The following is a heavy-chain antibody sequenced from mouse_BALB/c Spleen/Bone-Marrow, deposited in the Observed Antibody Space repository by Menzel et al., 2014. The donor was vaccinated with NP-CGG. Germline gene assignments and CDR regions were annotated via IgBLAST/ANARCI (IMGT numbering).Heavy chain of an antibody. CDR3: ARQTYYDYDGYFDY. Sequence: EVKLQESGGVLVKPGGSLKLSCAASGFTFSSYGMSWVRQTPGKRLEWVATISSGGSYTYYPDSVKGRFTISRDNAKNTLYLQMSSLKSEDTAMYYCARQTYYDYDGYFDYWGQGTTLTVSS. CDR1: GFTFSSYG. CDR2: ISSGGSYT. D-gene: IGHD2-4*01. J-gene: IGHJ2*01. V-gene: IGHV5-6*01.